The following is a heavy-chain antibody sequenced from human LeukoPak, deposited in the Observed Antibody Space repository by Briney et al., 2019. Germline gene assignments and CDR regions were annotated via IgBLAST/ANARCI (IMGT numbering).Heavy chain of an antibody. Sequence: SETLSLTCTVSGYSISSGYYWGWIRQPPGQGLEWIGSIYHSGSTYYNPSLKSRVTISVDTSKNQFSLKLSSVTAADTAVYYCARVGTYYYDSSGYQSAFDIWGQGTMVTVSS. D-gene: IGHD3-22*01. CDR2: IYHSGST. CDR3: ARVGTYYYDSSGYQSAFDI. CDR1: GYSISSGYY. V-gene: IGHV4-38-2*02. J-gene: IGHJ3*02.